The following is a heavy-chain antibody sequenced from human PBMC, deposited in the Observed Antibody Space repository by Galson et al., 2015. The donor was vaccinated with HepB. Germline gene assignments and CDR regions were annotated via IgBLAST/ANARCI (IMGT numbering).Heavy chain of an antibody. CDR3: AKESSGYYCFDS. V-gene: IGHV3-23*01. Sequence: SLRLSCAASGFTFTRHSMAWVRQAPGKGLEWVSTLGASGVNKLYADSVKGRFTISRDDSENTLYLQVDSLRAADTAVYFCAKESSGYYCFDSWGQGTLVTVSS. CDR1: GFTFTRHS. D-gene: IGHD6-19*01. CDR2: LGASGVNK. J-gene: IGHJ4*02.